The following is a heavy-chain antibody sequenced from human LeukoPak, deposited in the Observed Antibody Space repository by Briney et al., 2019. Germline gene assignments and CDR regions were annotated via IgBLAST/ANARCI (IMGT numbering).Heavy chain of an antibody. D-gene: IGHD5-18*01. CDR1: GFTFSSYW. CDR2: LNEDGSKR. Sequence: HTGGSLRLSCAASGFTFSSYWMTWVRQAPGKGLEWVASLNEDGSKRSYVGSVKGRFTISRDNAQKSVYLQMNSLTAEDTAVYYCARAVTSMGGYWGQGTLVTVSS. CDR3: ARAVTSMGGY. J-gene: IGHJ4*02. V-gene: IGHV3-7*03.